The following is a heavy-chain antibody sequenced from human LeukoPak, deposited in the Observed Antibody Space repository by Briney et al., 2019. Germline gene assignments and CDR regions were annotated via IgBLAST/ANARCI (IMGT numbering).Heavy chain of an antibody. CDR1: RFTFTNYW. Sequence: GGSLRLSCAASRFTFTNYWMSWVRQAPGKGLEWVANIKQDGSEKYYVDSVKGRFTISRDNAKNSLYLQMNSLRAEDTAVYYCAKDGYNLFDYWGQGTLVTVSS. D-gene: IGHD5-24*01. J-gene: IGHJ4*02. CDR2: IKQDGSEK. V-gene: IGHV3-7*01. CDR3: AKDGYNLFDY.